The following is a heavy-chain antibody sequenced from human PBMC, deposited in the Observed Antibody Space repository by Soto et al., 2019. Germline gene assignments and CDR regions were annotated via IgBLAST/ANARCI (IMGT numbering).Heavy chain of an antibody. CDR3: ARVSAAGTRWFDP. J-gene: IGHJ5*02. Sequence: QVHLQESGPGLVKSSQTLSLTCTVSGASINSGGFYWSWVRQFPGKGLECIGYIDYRGRTFYNPSLKIRATISRDTSKSQFSLEVNSVTAADTAVFVCARVSAAGTRWFDPWGQGTLLTVSS. V-gene: IGHV4-31*03. D-gene: IGHD6-13*01. CDR1: GASINSGGFY. CDR2: IDYRGRT.